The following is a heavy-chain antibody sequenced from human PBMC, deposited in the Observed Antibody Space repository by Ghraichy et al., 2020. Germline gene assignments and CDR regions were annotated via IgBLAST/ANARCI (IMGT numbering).Heavy chain of an antibody. D-gene: IGHD1-7*01. J-gene: IGHJ4*02. CDR2: IYYSGST. CDR3: ARHNTNYALGY. CDR1: GGSISSYY. Sequence: GSLRLSCTVSGGSISSYYWSWIRQPPGKGLEWIGYIYYSGSTNYNPSLKSRVTISVDTSKNQFSLKLISVTAADTAVYYCARHNTNYALGYWGQGTPVTVSS. V-gene: IGHV4-59*01.